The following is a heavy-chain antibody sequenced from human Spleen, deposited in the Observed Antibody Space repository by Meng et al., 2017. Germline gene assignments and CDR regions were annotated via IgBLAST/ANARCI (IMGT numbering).Heavy chain of an antibody. CDR2: IYHGGDT. V-gene: IGHV4-4*02. Sequence: VQLLESGPGLVKPSGTLSLTCAGSGGSISSSNWWSWVRQPPGKGLEWIGEIYHGGDTNYNSSLKSRVTIAIDRSKNQFSLKLSSVTAADTAVYYCASWIYSCGWQWGQGTLVTVSS. D-gene: IGHD6-19*01. CDR1: GGSISSSNW. J-gene: IGHJ4*02. CDR3: ASWIYSCGWQ.